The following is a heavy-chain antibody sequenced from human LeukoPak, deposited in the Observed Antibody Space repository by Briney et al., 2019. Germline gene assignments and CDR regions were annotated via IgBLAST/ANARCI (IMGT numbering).Heavy chain of an antibody. Sequence: PGGSLRLSCAASGFTFSSYAMSWVRQAPGKGLEWVSGITTSGGGTYYADSVRGRFTFSRDNSKNTLYLQMNNLRAEDTAVYYCAKDGRLTRGNHPSFFDYWGQGTLVTVSS. D-gene: IGHD3-9*01. V-gene: IGHV3-23*01. CDR1: GFTFSSYA. CDR3: AKDGRLTRGNHPSFFDY. CDR2: ITTSGGGT. J-gene: IGHJ4*02.